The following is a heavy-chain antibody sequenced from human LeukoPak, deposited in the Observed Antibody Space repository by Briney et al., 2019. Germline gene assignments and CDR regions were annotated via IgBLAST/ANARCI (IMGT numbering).Heavy chain of an antibody. CDR2: INDSGGT. CDR3: ARRVTVIYYMDL. J-gene: IGHJ6*03. D-gene: IGHD3-22*01. V-gene: IGHV4-34*01. CDR1: DGSFSGYY. Sequence: SETLSLTCAVYDGSFSGYYRTWIRQFPGRGLEWIGEINDSGGTNYNPSLKSRVTMSVDTSKNQFSLKLTSVTAADTAVYYCARRVTVIYYMDLWGKGTTVTVSS.